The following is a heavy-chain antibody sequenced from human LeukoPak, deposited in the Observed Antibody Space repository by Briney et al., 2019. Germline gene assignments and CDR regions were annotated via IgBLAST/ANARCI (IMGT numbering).Heavy chain of an antibody. CDR2: ISAGNGNT. CDR1: GYTFTSYV. V-gene: IGHV1-3*01. J-gene: IGHJ4*02. D-gene: IGHD6-13*01. Sequence: GASVKLSCKASGYTFTSYVMHWVRQAPGQRPEWMGWISAGNGNTKYSQKSQGRVTITRDTSASTAYMELSSLRSEDTAVYYCARDFSSSWYVFGYWGQGILVTVSS. CDR3: ARDFSSSWYVFGY.